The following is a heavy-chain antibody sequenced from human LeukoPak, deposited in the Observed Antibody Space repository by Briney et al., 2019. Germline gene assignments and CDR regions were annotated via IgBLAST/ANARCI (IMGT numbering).Heavy chain of an antibody. CDR3: ARARGAFDI. V-gene: IGHV1-46*01. J-gene: IGHJ3*02. CDR2: INPSGGST. CDR1: GYTFTSYY. Sequence: ASVKLSFNASGYTFTSYYMHWGRQGPGQGLEWMGIINPSGGSTSYAQKFQGRVTMTRDMSTSTVYMELSSLRSGDTDVYYCARARGAFDIWGQGTMVTVSS.